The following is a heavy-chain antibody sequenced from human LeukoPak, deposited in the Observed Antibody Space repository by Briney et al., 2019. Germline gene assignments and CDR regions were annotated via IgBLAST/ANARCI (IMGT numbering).Heavy chain of an antibody. J-gene: IGHJ4*02. Sequence: SETLSLTCTVSGGSISSYYWSWIRQPPGKGLEWIGYIYYSGSTNYNPSLKSRVTISVDTSKNQFSLKLSSVTAADTTVYYCARCWGPFDYWGQGTLVTVSS. D-gene: IGHD3-16*01. CDR2: IYYSGST. V-gene: IGHV4-59*01. CDR1: GGSISSYY. CDR3: ARCWGPFDY.